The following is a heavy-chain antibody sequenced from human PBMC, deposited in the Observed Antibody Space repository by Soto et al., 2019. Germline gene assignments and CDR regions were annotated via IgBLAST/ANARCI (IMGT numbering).Heavy chain of an antibody. CDR1: GGSISSSRCH. D-gene: IGHD2-15*01. CDR2: IKYSGTT. J-gene: IGHJ5*02. V-gene: IGHV4-39*01. Sequence: SETLSLTCTVSGGSISSSRCHWGWIRQPPGKGLEWIASIKYSGTTFYNPCLKSRVTLSVDTSKNQFALKLSSVTAAETAVYYCARGFRCSGGSCAEGWFDPWGQG. CDR3: ARGFRCSGGSCAEGWFDP.